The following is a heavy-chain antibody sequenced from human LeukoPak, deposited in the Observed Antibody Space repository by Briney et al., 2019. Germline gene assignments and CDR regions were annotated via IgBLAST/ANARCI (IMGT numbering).Heavy chain of an antibody. D-gene: IGHD2-15*01. Sequence: SETLSLTCTLSGGSISSGDYYWSWIRQPPGKGLEWIGYIYYSGSTYYNPSLKSRVTISVDTSKNQFSLKLSSVTAADTAVYYCARAACSGGSCSFDPWGQGTLVTVSS. V-gene: IGHV4-30-4*08. CDR2: IYYSGST. J-gene: IGHJ5*02. CDR3: ARAACSGGSCSFDP. CDR1: GGSISSGDYY.